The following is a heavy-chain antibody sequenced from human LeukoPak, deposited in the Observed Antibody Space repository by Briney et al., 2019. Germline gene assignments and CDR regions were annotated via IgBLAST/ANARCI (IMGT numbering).Heavy chain of an antibody. CDR3: ARAPVRGGNYYYYGMDV. CDR1: GFTFSSYA. V-gene: IGHV3-53*04. Sequence: GGSLRLSCAASGFTFSSYAMHWVRQAPGKGLEWVSVIYSGGSTYYADSVKGRFTISRHNSKNTLYLQMNSLRAEDTAVYYCARAPVRGGNYYYYGMDVWGQGTTVTVSS. J-gene: IGHJ6*02. CDR2: IYSGGST. D-gene: IGHD3-10*01.